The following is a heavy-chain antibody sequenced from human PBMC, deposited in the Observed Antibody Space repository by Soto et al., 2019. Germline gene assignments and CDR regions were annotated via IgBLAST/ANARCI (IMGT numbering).Heavy chain of an antibody. D-gene: IGHD1-26*01. Sequence: ASVKVSCKASGYTFTGYYVHWVRQAPGQGLEWMGWINPNSGDTYLAQRFQGRVTMDRDTSIGTAYMELRGPTSDDTAEYYCAKGGAIVAAGTRVYLYNAMDVWGQGTTVTVYS. CDR1: GYTFTGYY. CDR3: AKGGAIVAAGTRVYLYNAMDV. CDR2: INPNSGDT. V-gene: IGHV1-2*02. J-gene: IGHJ6*02.